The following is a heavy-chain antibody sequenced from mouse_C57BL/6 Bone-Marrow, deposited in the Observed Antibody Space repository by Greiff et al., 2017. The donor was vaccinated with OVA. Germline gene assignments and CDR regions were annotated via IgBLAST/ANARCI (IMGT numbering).Heavy chain of an antibody. J-gene: IGHJ2*01. CDR3: AIHEVGYYASYFDY. V-gene: IGHV1-82*01. D-gene: IGHD2-3*01. CDR1: GYAFSGYW. Sequence: QVHVKQSGPELVKPGASVKISCKASGYAFSGYWMNWVKQRPGKGLEWIGRIYPGDGDTNYNGKFKGKATLTADKSSSTAYMQLSSLTSDDSSVYYCAIHEVGYYASYFDYWGQGTTLTVSS. CDR2: IYPGDGDT.